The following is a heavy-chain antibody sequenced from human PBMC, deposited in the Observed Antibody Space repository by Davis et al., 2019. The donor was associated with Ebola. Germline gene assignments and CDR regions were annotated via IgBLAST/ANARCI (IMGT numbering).Heavy chain of an antibody. V-gene: IGHV3-7*01. D-gene: IGHD2-15*01. Sequence: GGSLRLSCTASGFNFTTTGMHWVRQAPGKGLEWVANIKQDGSEKYYVDSVKGRFTISRDNAKNSLYLQMNSLRAEDTAVYYCARDHLTLFSVFFDYWGQGTLVTVSS. J-gene: IGHJ4*02. CDR1: GFNFTTTG. CDR3: ARDHLTLFSVFFDY. CDR2: IKQDGSEK.